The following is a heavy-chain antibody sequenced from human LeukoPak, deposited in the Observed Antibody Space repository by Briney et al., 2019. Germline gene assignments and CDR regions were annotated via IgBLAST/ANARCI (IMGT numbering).Heavy chain of an antibody. Sequence: GGSLRLSCAASGFTFSSYEMNWVRQAPGKGLEWVSYISTSGNTRYYADSVKGRFTISRDNAKNSLYLQMNSLRVEDTAVYYCARELSGTASYYFDYWGQGTLVTVSS. J-gene: IGHJ4*02. D-gene: IGHD1-7*01. CDR3: ARELSGTASYYFDY. CDR1: GFTFSSYE. CDR2: ISTSGNTR. V-gene: IGHV3-48*03.